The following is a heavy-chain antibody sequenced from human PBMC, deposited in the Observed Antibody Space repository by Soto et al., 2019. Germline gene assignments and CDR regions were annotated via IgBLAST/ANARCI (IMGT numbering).Heavy chain of an antibody. CDR3: AKDPSGGIVVVPAAIGPYYYGMDV. V-gene: IGHV3-23*01. J-gene: IGHJ6*02. CDR2: ISGSGGST. CDR1: VFTFSSYA. Sequence: WWSLRLSCAASVFTFSSYAMSWFRQAPGKGLEWVSAISGSGGSTYYADSVKGRFTISRDNSKNTLYLQMNSLRAEDTAVYYCAKDPSGGIVVVPAAIGPYYYGMDVWGQGTTVTAP. D-gene: IGHD2-2*01.